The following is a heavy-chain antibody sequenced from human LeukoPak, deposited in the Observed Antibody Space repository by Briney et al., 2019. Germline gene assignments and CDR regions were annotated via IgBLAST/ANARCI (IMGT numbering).Heavy chain of an antibody. D-gene: IGHD3-22*01. V-gene: IGHV3-30*02. CDR3: AYSYDSSGCIDY. J-gene: IGHJ4*02. CDR1: GFTFSSYG. CDR2: IRYDGSNK. Sequence: GGPLRLSCAASGFTFSSYGMHWVRQAPGKGLEWVAFIRYDGSNKYYADSVKGRFTISRDNSKNTLYLQMNSLRAEDTAVYYCAYSYDSSGCIDYWGQGTLVTVSS.